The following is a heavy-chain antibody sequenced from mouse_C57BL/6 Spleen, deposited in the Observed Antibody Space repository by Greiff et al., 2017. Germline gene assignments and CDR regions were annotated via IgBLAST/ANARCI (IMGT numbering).Heavy chain of an antibody. CDR2: ISYSGST. CDR3: ARGGDYDWYFDV. Sequence: EVQRVESGPGMVKPSQSLSLTCTVTGYSITRGYDWHWIRHFPGNKLEWMGYISYSGSTNYNPSLKSRISITHDTSKNHFFLKLNSVTTEDTATYYCARGGDYDWYFDVWGTGTTVTVAS. J-gene: IGHJ1*03. D-gene: IGHD2-4*01. CDR1: GYSITRGYD. V-gene: IGHV3-1*01.